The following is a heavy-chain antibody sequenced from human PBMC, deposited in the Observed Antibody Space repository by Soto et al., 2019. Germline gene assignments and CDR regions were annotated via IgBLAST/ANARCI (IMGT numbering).Heavy chain of an antibody. V-gene: IGHV3-23*01. Sequence: EVHLLESGGGLVQPGGSLRLSCAASGLTFKSYAMSWVRQAPGKGLEWVSGISGSGGSTDYADSVKGRFTISRDNSKKALYLQMNSLGVEETALYYWAKGQYSGVAGGLDYWGQGTLVTVSS. CDR3: AKGQYSGVAGGLDY. CDR2: ISGSGGST. J-gene: IGHJ4*02. CDR1: GLTFKSYA. D-gene: IGHD1-26*01.